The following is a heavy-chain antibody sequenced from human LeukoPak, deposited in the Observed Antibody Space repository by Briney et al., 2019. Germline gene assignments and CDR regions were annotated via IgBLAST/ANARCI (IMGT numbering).Heavy chain of an antibody. CDR1: GFTFSSFW. D-gene: IGHD6-13*01. Sequence: GGSLRLSCAASGFTFSSFWVHWVRQAPGKGLVWISRINSDGSSTNYADSVKGRFTISRDNAKNTLYLQMNSLRAEDTAVYYCAKAIAAPVWYFDLWGRGTLVTVSS. CDR3: AKAIAAPVWYFDL. V-gene: IGHV3-74*01. J-gene: IGHJ2*01. CDR2: INSDGSST.